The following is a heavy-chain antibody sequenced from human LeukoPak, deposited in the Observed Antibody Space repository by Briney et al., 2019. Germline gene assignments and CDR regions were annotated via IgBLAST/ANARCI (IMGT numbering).Heavy chain of an antibody. CDR3: ARSLPLVGSRAYYYYMDV. J-gene: IGHJ6*03. D-gene: IGHD1-26*01. CDR2: IYSGGST. V-gene: IGHV3-53*01. CDR1: GFTFNNAW. Sequence: GGSLRLSCAASGFTFNNAWMSWVRQAPGKGLEWVSVIYSGGSTYYADSVKGRFTISRDNSKNTLYLQMNSLRAEDTAVYYCARSLPLVGSRAYYYYMDVWGKGTTVTVSS.